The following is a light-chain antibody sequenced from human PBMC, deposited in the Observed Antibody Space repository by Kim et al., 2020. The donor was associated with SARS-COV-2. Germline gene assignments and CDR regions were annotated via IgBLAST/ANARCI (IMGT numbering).Light chain of an antibody. CDR1: QGISDY. J-gene: IGKJ1*01. CDR2: ATS. CDR3: QKFNGAPRT. Sequence: ASVGDRFTLACRASQGISDYFAWYQQKPGKVPKLLIYATSTLQSGVPSRFSGSGSGTDFTLTISNLQPEDVATYYCQKFNGAPRTFGQGTKVEIK. V-gene: IGKV1-27*01.